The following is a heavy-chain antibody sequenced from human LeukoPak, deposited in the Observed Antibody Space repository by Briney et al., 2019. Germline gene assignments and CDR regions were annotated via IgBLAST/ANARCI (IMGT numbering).Heavy chain of an antibody. CDR1: GFTFSSYG. D-gene: IGHD3-22*01. J-gene: IGHJ4*02. CDR2: LWYDGNNK. Sequence: GGSLRLSCAASGFTFSSYGMHWVRQAPGKGLEWVADLWYDGNNKYCADSVKGRFTISRDNSKNTLYLQMTSLRAKDTAVYYCARGFYYDSSGYYVYYFDYWGQGTLVTVSS. CDR3: ARGFYYDSSGYYVYYFDY. V-gene: IGHV3-33*01.